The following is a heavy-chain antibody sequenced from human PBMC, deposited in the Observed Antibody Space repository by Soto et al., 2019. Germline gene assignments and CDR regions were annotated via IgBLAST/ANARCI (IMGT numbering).Heavy chain of an antibody. J-gene: IGHJ6*02. CDR1: GYTFTGYY. CDR3: ARDSETYYYDIVGDYGMDV. D-gene: IGHD3-22*01. Sequence: ASVKVSCKASGYTFTGYYMHWVRQAPGQGPGWMGWINPNSGGTNYAQKFQGWVTMTRDTSISTAYMELSRLRSDDTAVYYCARDSETYYYDIVGDYGMDVWGQGTTVTVSS. CDR2: INPNSGGT. V-gene: IGHV1-2*04.